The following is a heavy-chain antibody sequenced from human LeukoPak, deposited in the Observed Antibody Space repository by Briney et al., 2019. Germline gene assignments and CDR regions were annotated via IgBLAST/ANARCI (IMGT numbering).Heavy chain of an antibody. CDR1: GFIFSSHW. J-gene: IGHJ4*02. D-gene: IGHD3-22*01. CDR3: AREGAYYSDGTGYPEY. CDR2: INTNGAFT. V-gene: IGHV3-74*01. Sequence: GGSLRLSCAASGFIFSSHWMRWVRQAPGKGLVWVSRINTNGAFTTYADSVKGRFTISRDNAKNTLHLQMNSLGDEDTAVYYCAREGAYYSDGTGYPEYWGQGTLVTVSS.